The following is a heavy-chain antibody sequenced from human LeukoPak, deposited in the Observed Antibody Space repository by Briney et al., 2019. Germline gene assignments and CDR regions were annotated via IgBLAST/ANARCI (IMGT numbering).Heavy chain of an antibody. V-gene: IGHV4-59*01. D-gene: IGHD1-26*01. CDR1: GGSISSYY. J-gene: IGHJ4*02. CDR2: FYNSGDT. CDR3: TRDRELGF. Sequence: SETLSLTCTVSGGSISSYYWSWIRQPPGKGLEWIGSFYNSGDTNYNPSLKSRATISGDTSKNQFALKLSSVTAADTAVYYCTRDRELGFWGQGTLVTVSS.